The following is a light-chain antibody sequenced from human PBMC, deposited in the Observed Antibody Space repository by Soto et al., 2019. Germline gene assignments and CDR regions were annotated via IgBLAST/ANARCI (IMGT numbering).Light chain of an antibody. J-gene: IGLJ1*01. CDR2: DVN. V-gene: IGLV2-14*03. Sequence: QSVLTQPASVSGSPGQSIAISCTGTSSVVGGYDYVSWYQQLPGKAPKLMIYDVNNRPSGASNRFSGSKSGNTASLTISGLQAEDEADYYCSSYTSSSTHGFGTGTRSAS. CDR1: SSVVGGYDY. CDR3: SSYTSSSTHG.